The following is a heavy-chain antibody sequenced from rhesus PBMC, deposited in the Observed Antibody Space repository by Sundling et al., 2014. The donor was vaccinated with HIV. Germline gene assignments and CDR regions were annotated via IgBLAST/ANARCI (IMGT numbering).Heavy chain of an antibody. CDR2: LYRSSGNT. CDR3: ARVAYGNNINDAFDF. V-gene: IGHV4-76*01. CDR1: GGSISGGYG. Sequence: QVQLQESGPGLVKPSETLSLICAVSGGSISGGYGWGWIRQPPGKGLEWIGSLYRSSGNTYHKPSLKSRVTISTDMSKNQFSLKLTSMTAADTAVYYCARVAYGNNINDAFDFWGQGLRVTVSS. J-gene: IGHJ3*01. D-gene: IGHD1-44*01.